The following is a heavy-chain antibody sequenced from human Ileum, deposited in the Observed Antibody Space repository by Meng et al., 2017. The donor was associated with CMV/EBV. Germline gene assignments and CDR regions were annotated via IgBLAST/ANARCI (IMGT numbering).Heavy chain of an antibody. CDR1: GGTFSSYA. V-gene: IGHV1-69*05. J-gene: IGHJ6*02. D-gene: IGHD3-3*01. CDR2: IIPIFGTA. Sequence: SVKVSCKASGGTFSSYAISWVRQAPGQGLEWMGGIIPIFGTANYAQKFQGRVTITTDESTSTAYMELSSLRSEDTAVYYCARTHGVTIFGVVIIDYYYGMDVWGQGTTVTVSS. CDR3: ARTHGVTIFGVVIIDYYYGMDV.